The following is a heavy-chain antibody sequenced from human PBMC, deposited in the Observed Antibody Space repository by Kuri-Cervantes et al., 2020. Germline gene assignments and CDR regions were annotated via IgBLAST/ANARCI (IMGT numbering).Heavy chain of an antibody. CDR1: AYTFTSYD. D-gene: IGHD3-22*01. V-gene: IGHV1-2*02. J-gene: IGHJ5*02. CDR2: INPNSGGT. CDR3: ARAGDGDYYDSSGYYDSSTWFDP. Sequence: GGSLRLSCKASAYTFTSYDINWVRQAPGQGLEWMGWINPNSGGTNYAQKFQGRVTMTRDTSISTAYMELSSLRSEDTAVYYCARAGDGDYYDSSGYYDSSTWFDPWGQGTLVTVSS.